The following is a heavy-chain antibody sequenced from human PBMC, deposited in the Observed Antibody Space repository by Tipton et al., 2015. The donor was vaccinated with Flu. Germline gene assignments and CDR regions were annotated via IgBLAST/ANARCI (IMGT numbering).Heavy chain of an antibody. CDR2: VYYSGST. CDR3: ARPTAPAGFDP. Sequence: LRLSCAVSGGSIDESGYYWGWVRQPPGKGLEWVGSVYYSGSTYYNPSLKSRVTISVDTSKNQFSLKLTSVTAADTAVYFCARPTAPAGFDPWGPGTLVTVSS. CDR1: GGSIDESGYY. V-gene: IGHV4-39*01. J-gene: IGHJ5*02.